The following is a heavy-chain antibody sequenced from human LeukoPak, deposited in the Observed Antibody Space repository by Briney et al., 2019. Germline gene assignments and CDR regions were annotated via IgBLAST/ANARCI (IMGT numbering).Heavy chain of an antibody. CDR1: GGSISSSSYY. D-gene: IGHD5-24*01. CDR2: IYYSGST. V-gene: IGHV4-61*01. CDR3: ARETRDGYNYSFDY. Sequence: SETLSLTCTVSGGSISSSSYYWGWIRQPPGKGLEWIGYIYYSGSTNYNPSLKSRVTISVDTSKNQFSLKLGSVTAADTAVYYCARETRDGYNYSFDYWGQGTLVTVSS. J-gene: IGHJ4*02.